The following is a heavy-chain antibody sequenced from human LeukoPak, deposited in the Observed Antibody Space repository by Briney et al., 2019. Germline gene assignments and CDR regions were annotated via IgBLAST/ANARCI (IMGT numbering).Heavy chain of an antibody. CDR1: GFAVNNNY. D-gene: IGHD5-12*01. CDR3: AKDQQGRFGYSGYELRNAFDI. V-gene: IGHV3-53*05. Sequence: GGSLRLSCAASGFAVNNNYMSWVRQAPGKGLEWVSVLYSGGTSYYSDSVKGRFTISRDNSKNTLYLQMNSLRAEDTALYYCAKDQQGRFGYSGYELRNAFDIWGQGTMVTVSS. CDR2: LYSGGTS. J-gene: IGHJ3*02.